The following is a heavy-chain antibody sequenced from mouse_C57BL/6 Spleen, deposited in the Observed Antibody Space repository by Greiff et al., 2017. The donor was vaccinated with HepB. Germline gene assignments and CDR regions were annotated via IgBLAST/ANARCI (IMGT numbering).Heavy chain of an antibody. J-gene: IGHJ3*01. CDR1: GFTFSNYW. CDR2: IRLKSDNYAT. CDR3: TGDWAY. V-gene: IGHV6-3*01. D-gene: IGHD4-1*01. Sequence: EVNVVESGGGLVQPGGSMKLSCVASGFTFSNYWMIWVRQSPEKGLEWVAQIRLKSDNYATHYAESVKGRFTISRDESKSSVYLQMNNLRAEDTGIYYCTGDWAYWGQGTLVTVSA.